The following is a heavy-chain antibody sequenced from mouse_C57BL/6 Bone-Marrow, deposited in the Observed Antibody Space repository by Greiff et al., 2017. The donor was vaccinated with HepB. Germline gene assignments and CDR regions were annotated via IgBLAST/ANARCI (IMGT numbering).Heavy chain of an antibody. CDR2: IDPEDGDT. Sequence: VQLQQSGAELVRPGASVKLSCIASGFNIKDYYMHWVKQRPEQGLEWIGRIDPEDGDTEYAPKFQGKATMTADTSSNTAYLQLSSLTSEDTAVYYCTPTIYYDYDRFSYWGQGTLVTVSA. CDR1: GFNIKDYY. J-gene: IGHJ3*01. V-gene: IGHV14-1*01. CDR3: TPTIYYDYDRFSY. D-gene: IGHD2-4*01.